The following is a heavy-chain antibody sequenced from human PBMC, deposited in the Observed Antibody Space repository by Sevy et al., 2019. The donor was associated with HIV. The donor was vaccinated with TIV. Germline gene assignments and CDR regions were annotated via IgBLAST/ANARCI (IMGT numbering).Heavy chain of an antibody. D-gene: IGHD1-7*01. CDR1: GFTFSKYW. CDR2: IKQDAGQK. CDR3: GRDDGNYYFHY. V-gene: IGHV3-7*01. Sequence: GGSLRLSCAASGFTFSKYWMGWVRQAPGKGLEWVANIKQDAGQKYYVHSVKGRFTISSDNAKNSLYLQMNSLRAEDTAVYLCGRDDGNYYFHYWCQETLVTVSS. J-gene: IGHJ4*02.